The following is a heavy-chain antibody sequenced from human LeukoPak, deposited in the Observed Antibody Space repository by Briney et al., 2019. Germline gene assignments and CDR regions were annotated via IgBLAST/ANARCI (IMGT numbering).Heavy chain of an antibody. V-gene: IGHV3-23*01. CDR1: GFTFSSYA. Sequence: PGGPLRLSCAASGFTFSSYAMSWLRQAPGKGLEWVSAISGSGGSTYYADSVKGRFTISRDNSKNTLYLQMNSLRAEDTAVYYCAKGGYDYVWGSYDYWGQGTLVTVSS. D-gene: IGHD3-16*01. J-gene: IGHJ4*02. CDR3: AKGGYDYVWGSYDY. CDR2: ISGSGGST.